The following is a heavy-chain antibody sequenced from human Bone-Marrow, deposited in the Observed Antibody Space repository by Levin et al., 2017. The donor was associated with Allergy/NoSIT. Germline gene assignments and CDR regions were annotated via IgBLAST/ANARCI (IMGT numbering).Heavy chain of an antibody. J-gene: IGHJ4*02. CDR3: ARNPKSGSGSGGYRGY. V-gene: IGHV3-66*03. CDR2: IYSCGST. D-gene: IGHD1-26*01. CDR1: GFTVSSNY. Sequence: GESLKISCAASGFTVSSNYMSWVRQAPGKGLEWVSVIYSCGSTYYADSVKGRFTISRDNSKNTLYLQMNSLRAEDTAVYYCARNPKSGSGSGGYRGYWGQGTLVTVSS.